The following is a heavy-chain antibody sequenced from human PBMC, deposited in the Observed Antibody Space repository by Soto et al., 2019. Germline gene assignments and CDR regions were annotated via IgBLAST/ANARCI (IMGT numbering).Heavy chain of an antibody. J-gene: IGHJ6*03. CDR3: ANLDNNHCHYLDV. V-gene: IGHV3-11*01. CDR1: GFSFSDYY. D-gene: IGHD1-1*01. CDR2: ISTSGSST. Sequence: PGGSLRLSCAASGFSFSDYYMSWIRQAPGKGLEWVSLISTSGSSTDYADSVKGRFTISRDNAKNSLSLQMNSLRAEDTAVYYCANLDNNHCHYLDVWGKGTTVTVSS.